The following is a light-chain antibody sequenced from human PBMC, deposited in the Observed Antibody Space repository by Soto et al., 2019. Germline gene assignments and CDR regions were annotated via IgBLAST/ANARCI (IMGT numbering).Light chain of an antibody. CDR1: SNDVGRYNL. Sequence: QSALTQPASVSGSPEQSITISCTGTSNDVGRYNLVSWYQQHPGKAPKVMIYEATKRPSGVSNRFSGSKSGNTASRTIAGLQAEDEADYYCCAYAGSGTVVFGGGTKLTVL. CDR2: EAT. J-gene: IGLJ3*02. CDR3: CAYAGSGTVV. V-gene: IGLV2-23*01.